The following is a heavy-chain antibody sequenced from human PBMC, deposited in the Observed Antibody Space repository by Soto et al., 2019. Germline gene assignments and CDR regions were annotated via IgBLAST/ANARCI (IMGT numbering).Heavy chain of an antibody. J-gene: IGHJ5*02. Sequence: ASVKVSCKASGYTFTSYGIHWVRQAPGQRLEWMGWINAANGDTKYSPKFQGRVAITRDTSASTAYMELSSLRSEDTAVYYCVRRHVSATGIDWFDPWGQGTLVTVS. CDR1: GYTFTSYG. CDR3: VRRHVSATGIDWFDP. D-gene: IGHD6-13*01. V-gene: IGHV1-3*01. CDR2: INAANGDT.